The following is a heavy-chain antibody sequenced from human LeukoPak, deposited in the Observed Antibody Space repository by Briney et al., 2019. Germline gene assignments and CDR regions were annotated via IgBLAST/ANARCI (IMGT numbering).Heavy chain of an antibody. Sequence: SETLSLTCTVSGDSISSYCWSWIRQPPGGGLEWIGYIYYSGSTNYNPSLKRRVTISLDTSKSQFSLKLRSVTAADTAVYYCARSGLDSRYYFGMDVWGQGTTVTVSS. CDR1: GDSISSYC. CDR2: IYYSGST. D-gene: IGHD5-12*01. CDR3: ARSGLDSRYYFGMDV. V-gene: IGHV4-59*01. J-gene: IGHJ6*02.